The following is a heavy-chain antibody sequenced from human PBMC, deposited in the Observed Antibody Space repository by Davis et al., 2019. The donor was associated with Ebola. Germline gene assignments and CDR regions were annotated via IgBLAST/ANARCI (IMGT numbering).Heavy chain of an antibody. CDR2: IKQDGSEK. D-gene: IGHD2-8*02. CDR1: GFTFSSYW. V-gene: IGHV3-7*01. CDR3: ARARAFCTGGVCYDYYYGMDV. J-gene: IGHJ6*02. Sequence: GGSLRLSCAASGFTFSSYWMSWVRQAPGKGLEWVANIKQDGSEKYYVDSVKGRFTISRDNAKNTLYLQMNSLRAEDTAVYYCARARAFCTGGVCYDYYYGMDVWGQGTTVTVSS.